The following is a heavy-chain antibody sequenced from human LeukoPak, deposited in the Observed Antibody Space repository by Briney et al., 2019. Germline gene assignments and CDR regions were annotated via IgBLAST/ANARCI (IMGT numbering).Heavy chain of an antibody. D-gene: IGHD1-26*01. V-gene: IGHV3-21*01. Sequence: SGGSLRLPCAASGFTFSSYSMNWVRQAPGKGLEWVSSISSSSSYIYYADSVKGRFTISRDNAKNSLYLQMNSLRAEDTAVYYCARDVGWELLFWGQGTLVTVSS. J-gene: IGHJ4*02. CDR3: ARDVGWELLF. CDR2: ISSSSSYI. CDR1: GFTFSSYS.